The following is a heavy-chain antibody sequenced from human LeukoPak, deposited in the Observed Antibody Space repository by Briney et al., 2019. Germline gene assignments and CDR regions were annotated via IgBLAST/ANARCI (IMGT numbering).Heavy chain of an antibody. CDR2: FSGSGGST. V-gene: IGHV3-23*01. CDR1: GFTFSSYA. J-gene: IGHJ4*02. D-gene: IGHD6-6*01. CDR3: AKKSRRESVDY. Sequence: GGSLRLSCAASGFTFSSYAMSWVRQAPGKGLEWVSAFSGSGGSTYYAASVKGRFTISRDNSKTTLYLQMNSLRAEDTAVYYCAKKSRRESVDYWGQGTLVTVSS.